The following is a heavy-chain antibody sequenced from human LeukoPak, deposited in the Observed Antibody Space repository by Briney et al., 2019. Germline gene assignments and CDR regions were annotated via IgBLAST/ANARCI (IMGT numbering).Heavy chain of an antibody. J-gene: IGHJ6*02. CDR2: IIPIFGTA. V-gene: IGHV1-69*13. D-gene: IGHD1-1*01. CDR3: ARYKPEWARPMYYYYYGMDV. Sequence: WASVKVSCKASGGTFSSYAISWVRQAPGQGLEWMGGIIPIFGTANYAQKFQGRVTITADESTSTAYMELSSLRSEDTAVYYCARYKPEWARPMYYYYYGMDVWGQGTTVTVSS. CDR1: GGTFSSYA.